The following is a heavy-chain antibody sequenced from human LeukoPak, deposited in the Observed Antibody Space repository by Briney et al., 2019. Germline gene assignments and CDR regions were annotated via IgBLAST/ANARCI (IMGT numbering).Heavy chain of an antibody. CDR3: ARKWYYDFWSGYRD. J-gene: IGHJ4*02. CDR1: GYTFTSYD. D-gene: IGHD3-3*01. V-gene: IGHV1-8*01. Sequence: GASVKVSCKASGYTFTSYDINWVRQATGQGLEWMGWMNPNSGNTGYAQKFQGRVTITADKSTSTAYMELSSLRSKDTAVYYCARKWYYDFWSGYRDWGQGTLVTVSS. CDR2: MNPNSGNT.